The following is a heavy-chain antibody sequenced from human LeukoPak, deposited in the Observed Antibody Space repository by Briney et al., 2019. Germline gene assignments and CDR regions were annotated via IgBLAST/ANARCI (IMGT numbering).Heavy chain of an antibody. CDR3: AKDRLLNCRGDCYIFDY. CDR2: ISSSGRTI. D-gene: IGHD2-21*02. CDR1: GFTFNNYD. J-gene: IGHJ4*02. V-gene: IGHV3-48*03. Sequence: GGSLRLSCAASGFTFNNYDMNWVRQAPGKGLEWVSYISSSGRTIYYADSVKGRFSVSRDNSKNTLYLQVNGLRTEDTAVYYCAKDRLLNCRGDCYIFDYWGQGTVVTVSS.